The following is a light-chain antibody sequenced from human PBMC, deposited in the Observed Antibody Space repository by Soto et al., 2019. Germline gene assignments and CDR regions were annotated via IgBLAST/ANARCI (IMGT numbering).Light chain of an antibody. Sequence: DIQMTQSPASLSASVGDRVTITCRASQNINSYLHWYQQKPGTAPKLLIYAASTLQSGVPSRFSGSGSGTDFTLTLNSLQPEDFATYYCQQGYSTPLTFGQGTKVDIK. CDR1: QNINSY. CDR2: AAS. CDR3: QQGYSTPLT. V-gene: IGKV1-39*01. J-gene: IGKJ1*01.